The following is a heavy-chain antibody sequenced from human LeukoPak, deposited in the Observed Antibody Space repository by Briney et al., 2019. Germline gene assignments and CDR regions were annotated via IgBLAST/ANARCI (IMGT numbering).Heavy chain of an antibody. J-gene: IGHJ4*02. CDR3: TIRLGYCSSTSCYQFDY. V-gene: IGHV3-73*01. CDR2: IRSKANSYAT. CDR1: GFTFSGSA. Sequence: GGSLRLSCAASGFTFSGSAMHWVRQASGKRLEWVGRIRSKANSYATAYAASVKGWFTISRDDSKNTAYLQMNSLKTEDTAVYYCTIRLGYCSSTSCYQFDYWGQGTLVTVSS. D-gene: IGHD2-2*01.